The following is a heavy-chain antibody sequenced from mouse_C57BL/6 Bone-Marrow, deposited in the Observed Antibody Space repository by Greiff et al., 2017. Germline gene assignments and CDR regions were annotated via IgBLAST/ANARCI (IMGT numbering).Heavy chain of an antibody. CDR3: TREGNSNPYAMDF. J-gene: IGHJ4*01. Sequence: EVKLVESGEGLVKPGGSLKLSCAASGFTFSSYAMSWVRQTPEKRLEWVAYISSGGDYIYYADTVKGRFTISRDNARNTLYLQMSSLKCEDTAMYYCTREGNSNPYAMDFWGQGTSVTVSS. D-gene: IGHD2-5*01. V-gene: IGHV5-9-1*02. CDR1: GFTFSSYA. CDR2: ISSGGDYI.